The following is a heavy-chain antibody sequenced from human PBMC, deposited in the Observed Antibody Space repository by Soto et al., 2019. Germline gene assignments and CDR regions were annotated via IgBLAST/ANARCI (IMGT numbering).Heavy chain of an antibody. Sequence: EVQLVESGGGLVQPGGSLRLSCAASGFTLSNHWMHWVRQGPGKGLVWVSRINGDGSSITYADSVKGRFTISRDNAKNTLYLQMNSLRAEDTAVYYCARSGPLAFDPWGQGTLVTVSS. CDR1: GFTLSNHW. V-gene: IGHV3-74*01. D-gene: IGHD3-16*01. J-gene: IGHJ5*02. CDR3: ARSGPLAFDP. CDR2: INGDGSSI.